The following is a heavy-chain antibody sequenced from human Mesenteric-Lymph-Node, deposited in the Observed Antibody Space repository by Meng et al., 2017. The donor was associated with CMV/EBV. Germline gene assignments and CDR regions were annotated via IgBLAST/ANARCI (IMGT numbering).Heavy chain of an antibody. D-gene: IGHD3-22*01. CDR2: ISGSGGST. CDR3: AKLKGVIWLMDV. J-gene: IGHJ6*02. V-gene: IGHV3-23*01. CDR1: GFTFSSYA. Sequence: GGSLRLSCAASGFTFSSYAMSWVRQAPGKGLEWVSAISGSGGSTDYADSVKGRFTISRDNSKNTLYLQMNSLRAEDTAVYYCAKLKGVIWLMDVWGQGTTVTVSS.